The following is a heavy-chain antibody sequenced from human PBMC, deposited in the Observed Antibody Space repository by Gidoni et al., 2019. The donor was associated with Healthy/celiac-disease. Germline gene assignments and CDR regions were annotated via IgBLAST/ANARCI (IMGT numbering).Heavy chain of an antibody. D-gene: IGHD5-12*01. J-gene: IGHJ4*02. V-gene: IGHV3-11*01. Sequence: WIRQAPGKGLEWVSYISSSGSTIYYADSVKGRFTISRDNAKNSLYLQMNSLRAEDTAVYYCAREGGGYNYVDYWGQGTLVTVSS. CDR3: AREGGGYNYVDY. CDR2: ISSSGSTI.